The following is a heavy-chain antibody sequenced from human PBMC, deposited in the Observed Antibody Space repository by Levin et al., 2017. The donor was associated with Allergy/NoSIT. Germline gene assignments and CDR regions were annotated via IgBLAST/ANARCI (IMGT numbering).Heavy chain of an antibody. CDR3: AREVYSSSSRPFDY. CDR2: ISSSSSYI. J-gene: IGHJ4*02. Sequence: PGGSLRLSCAASGFTFSSYSMNWVRQAPGKGLEWVSSISSSSSYIYYADSVKGRFTISRDNANNSLYLQMNSLRAEDTAVYYCAREVYSSSSRPFDYWGQGTLVTVSS. CDR1: GFTFSSYS. V-gene: IGHV3-21*01. D-gene: IGHD6-6*01.